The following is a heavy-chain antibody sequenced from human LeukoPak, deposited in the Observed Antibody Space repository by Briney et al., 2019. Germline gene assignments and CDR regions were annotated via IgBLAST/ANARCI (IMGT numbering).Heavy chain of an antibody. D-gene: IGHD5-12*01. J-gene: IGHJ4*02. CDR1: GFTFDDYA. V-gene: IGHV3-9*01. CDR3: AINGGGDSGYGNFDY. Sequence: PGRSLRLTCAVSGFTFDDYAMHWVRHVPGKGLEWVSGINWNSDSIGYADSVKGRFTTSRDNAKNSLYLQMNSLRAEDTAFYYCAINGGGDSGYGNFDYWGPGTLVTVSS. CDR2: INWNSDSI.